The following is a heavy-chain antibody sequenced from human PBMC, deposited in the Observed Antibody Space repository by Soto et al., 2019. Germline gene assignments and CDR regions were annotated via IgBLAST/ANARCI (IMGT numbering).Heavy chain of an antibody. CDR3: ASGQQWLVPTSDAFDI. D-gene: IGHD6-19*01. CDR1: RGTFSSYS. Sequence: PVKVSYKASRGTFSSYSISWVRQAPRQRLEWMRGIIPIFGTANYAQKHQGRVTITDVESQITAYMLLRSVRCEGTAQHYGASGQQWLVPTSDAFDIWGQGTMVTVSS. CDR2: IIPIFGTA. V-gene: IGHV1-69*13. J-gene: IGHJ3*02.